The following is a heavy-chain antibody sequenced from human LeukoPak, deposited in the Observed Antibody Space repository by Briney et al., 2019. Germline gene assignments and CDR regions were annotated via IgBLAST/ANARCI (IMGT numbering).Heavy chain of an antibody. V-gene: IGHV3-30*02. CDR3: AKDGFPFDILTGYYGQFDY. J-gene: IGHJ4*02. D-gene: IGHD3-9*01. CDR1: GFTFSSYG. Sequence: GGSLRLSCAASGFTFSSYGMHSVLQAPGKGLEWVTFIRYDGSNTYYADSVKGRFTISRDNSKNTLYLQMNSLRAEDTSVYYCAKDGFPFDILTGYYGQFDYWGQGTMVTVSS. CDR2: IRYDGSNT.